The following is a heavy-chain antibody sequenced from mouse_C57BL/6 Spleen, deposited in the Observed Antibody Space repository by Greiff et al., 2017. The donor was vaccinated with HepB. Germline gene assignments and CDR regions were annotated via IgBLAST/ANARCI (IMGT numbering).Heavy chain of an antibody. CDR2: ISSGSSTI. Sequence: VQRVESGGGLVKPGGSLKLSCAASGFTFSDYGMHWVRQAPEKGLEWVAYISSGSSTIYYADTVKGRFPISRDNAKNTLFLQMTSLRSEDTAMYYCARRCLKTGTGDYWGQGTTLTVSS. CDR1: GFTFSDYG. J-gene: IGHJ2*01. D-gene: IGHD4-1*01. CDR3: ARRCLKTGTGDY. V-gene: IGHV5-17*01.